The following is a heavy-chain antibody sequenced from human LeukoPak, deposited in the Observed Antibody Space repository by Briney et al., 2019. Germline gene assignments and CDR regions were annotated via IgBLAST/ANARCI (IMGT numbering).Heavy chain of an antibody. Sequence: PGGSLRLSCAASGFTFSSYGMHWVRQAPGKGLEWVAVIWYDGSNKYYADSVKGRFTISRDNSKNTLYLQMNSLRAEDTAVYYCARDPGYSYGLVPDYWGQGTLVTVSS. D-gene: IGHD5-18*01. V-gene: IGHV3-33*08. CDR1: GFTFSSYG. J-gene: IGHJ4*02. CDR2: IWYDGSNK. CDR3: ARDPGYSYGLVPDY.